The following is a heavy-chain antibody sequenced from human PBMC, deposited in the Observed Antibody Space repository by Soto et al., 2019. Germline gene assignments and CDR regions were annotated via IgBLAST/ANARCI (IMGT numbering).Heavy chain of an antibody. D-gene: IGHD2-21*01. CDR3: AKVAPFILGSPF. J-gene: IGHJ4*02. CDR2: ITGSGGAM. V-gene: IGHV3-48*03. CDR1: GFDFSGSE. Sequence: EVKLVESGGGLVQPGGSLRLSCTASGFDFSGSEMNWFRQAPGKGLEWVAYITGSGGAMFHADSVKGRFSISRDNAKNSLILEMNNLAADDAGLYYCAKVAPFILGSPFWGQGTLVTIST.